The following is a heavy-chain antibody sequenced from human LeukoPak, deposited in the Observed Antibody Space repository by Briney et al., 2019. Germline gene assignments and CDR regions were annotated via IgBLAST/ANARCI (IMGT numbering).Heavy chain of an antibody. CDR1: GGSISSGGYY. CDR3: ARVGSGYYFSPRAFDI. J-gene: IGHJ3*02. CDR2: IYYSGST. V-gene: IGHV4-31*03. D-gene: IGHD3-22*01. Sequence: SETLSLTCTVSGGSISSGGYYWSWIRQHPGKGLEWVGYIYYSGSTYYNPSLKSRVTISVDTSKNQFSLKLSSVTAADTAVYYCARVGSGYYFSPRAFDIWGQGTMVTASS.